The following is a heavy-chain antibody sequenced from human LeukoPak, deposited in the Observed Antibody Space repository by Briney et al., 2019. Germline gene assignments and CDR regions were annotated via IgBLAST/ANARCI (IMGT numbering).Heavy chain of an antibody. CDR3: ATYDSWSGYNIAY. J-gene: IGHJ4*02. D-gene: IGHD3-3*01. CDR1: GFTLSSRW. Sequence: PGGSLRLSCAVSGFTLSSRWMMWVRQAPGKGLEWMTNINRDGSEKNYVDSVKGRFTITRDNAENSLYLQMNSLKVEDTAIYYCATYDSWSGYNIAYWGQGTLVTVSS. CDR2: INRDGSEK. V-gene: IGHV3-7*03.